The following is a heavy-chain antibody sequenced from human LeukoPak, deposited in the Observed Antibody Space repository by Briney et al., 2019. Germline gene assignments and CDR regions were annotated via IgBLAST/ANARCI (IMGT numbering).Heavy chain of an antibody. CDR3: ARVTVAGTRYYYYGMDV. CDR2: IKQDGSEK. J-gene: IGHJ6*02. V-gene: IGHV3-7*01. Sequence: GGSLRLSCAASGFTFSSYWMSWVRQAPGKGLEWVANIKQDGSEKYYVDSVKGRFTISRDNSKNTLYLQMNSLRAEDTAVYYCARVTVAGTRYYYYGMDVWGQGTTVTVSS. CDR1: GFTFSSYW. D-gene: IGHD6-19*01.